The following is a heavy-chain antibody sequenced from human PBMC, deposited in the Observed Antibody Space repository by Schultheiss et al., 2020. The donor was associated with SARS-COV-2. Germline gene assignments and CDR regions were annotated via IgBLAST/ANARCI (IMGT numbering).Heavy chain of an antibody. D-gene: IGHD1-26*01. CDR1: GFTFSSYS. CDR2: ISGSGGST. CDR3: SRRSGKMGRFDY. Sequence: GGSLRLSCAASGFTFSSYSMNWVRQAPGKGLEWVSAISGSGGSTYYADSVKGRFTISRDNSKSTLYLQMNSLRAEDTAVYYCSRRSGKMGRFDYWGQGTLVTVSS. V-gene: IGHV3-23*01. J-gene: IGHJ4*02.